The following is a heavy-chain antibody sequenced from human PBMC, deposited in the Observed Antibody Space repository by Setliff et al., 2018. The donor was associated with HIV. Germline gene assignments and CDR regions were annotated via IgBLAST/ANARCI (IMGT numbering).Heavy chain of an antibody. D-gene: IGHD5-12*01. Sequence: SETLSLTCSVSGVSTSISTYYWGWIRQPPGKGLEWIGYIFYTGSTYYNPSLKSRVTLSVDTSKNHFSLRLSHVTAADTAVYYCARDLDSAYDKTLDYWGQGTLVTVSS. J-gene: IGHJ4*02. CDR3: ARDLDSAYDKTLDY. V-gene: IGHV4-39*02. CDR1: GVSTSISTYY. CDR2: IFYTGST.